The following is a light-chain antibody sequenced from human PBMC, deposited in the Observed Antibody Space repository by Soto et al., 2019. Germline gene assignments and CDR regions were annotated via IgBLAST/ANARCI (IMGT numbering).Light chain of an antibody. CDR2: GAS. J-gene: IGKJ5*01. CDR3: QQYGSSPTIT. Sequence: EIVLTQSPGTLSLSPGERATLSCRASQSVSSSYLAWYQQKPGQAPRLLIYGASSRATGIPDRFRGRGSGTDFTLTISRLEPEDFAVYYCQQYGSSPTITFGQGTRLEIK. CDR1: QSVSSSY. V-gene: IGKV3-20*01.